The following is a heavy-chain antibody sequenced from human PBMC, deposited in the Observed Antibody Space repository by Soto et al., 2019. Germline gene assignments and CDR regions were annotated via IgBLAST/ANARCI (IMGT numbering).Heavy chain of an antibody. Sequence: PSETLSLTCTVSGGSINSYYWSWIRQPPEKGLEWIGYIYSSGSTYYNPSLKSRVTISVDTSKNQFSLKLSSVTAADTAVYYCAREVHGGNLNFDYWGQGTLVTVSS. CDR1: GGSINSYY. CDR2: IYSSGST. V-gene: IGHV4-59*08. CDR3: AREVHGGNLNFDY. J-gene: IGHJ4*02. D-gene: IGHD2-15*01.